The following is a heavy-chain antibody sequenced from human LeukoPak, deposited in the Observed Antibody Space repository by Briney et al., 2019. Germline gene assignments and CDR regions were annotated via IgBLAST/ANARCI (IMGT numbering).Heavy chain of an antibody. J-gene: IGHJ6*02. CDR3: SRVSGRLYYGMDV. CDR2: IHYSGNT. Sequence: SETLSLTCTVSGDSISSGDFFWSWIRQPPGKGLEWIGYIHYSGNTCYNPSLESQVTISINPSRSQFSLKLTSVTAADTGVYFCSRVSGRLYYGMDVWGQGTTVTVSS. CDR1: GDSISSGDFF. D-gene: IGHD3-10*01. V-gene: IGHV4-30-4*01.